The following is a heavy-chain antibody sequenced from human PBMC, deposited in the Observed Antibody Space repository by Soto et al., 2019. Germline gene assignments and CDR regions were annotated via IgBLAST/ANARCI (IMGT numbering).Heavy chain of an antibody. J-gene: IGHJ4*02. CDR1: GFTFSSYG. CDR2: IWYDGSNK. CDR3: ARDNIVGAYFFYY. V-gene: IGHV3-33*01. D-gene: IGHD1-26*01. Sequence: PGGSLRLSCAASGFTFSSYGLHWDRQAPGKGLEWVGIIWYDGSNKYYADSVKGRFTISRDSSKNTVYLQMDSLRVEDTAVYYSARDNIVGAYFFYYWGQGALVTFSS.